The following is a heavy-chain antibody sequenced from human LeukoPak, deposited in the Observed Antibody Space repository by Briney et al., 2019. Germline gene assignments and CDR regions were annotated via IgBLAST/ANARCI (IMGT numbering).Heavy chain of an antibody. CDR1: GFTFSSYS. CDR2: ISSSGSTI. CDR3: ARVYGYSSSWYQGAFDI. J-gene: IGHJ3*02. D-gene: IGHD6-13*01. Sequence: GGSLRLSCAASGFTFSSYSMNWVRQAPGKGLEWVSYISSSGSTIYYADSVKGRFTISRDNAKNSLYLQMNSLRAEDTAVYYCARVYGYSSSWYQGAFDIWGQGTMVTVSS. V-gene: IGHV3-48*04.